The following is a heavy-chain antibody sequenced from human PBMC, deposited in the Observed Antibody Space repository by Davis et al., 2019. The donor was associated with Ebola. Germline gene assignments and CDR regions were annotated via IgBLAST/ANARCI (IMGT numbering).Heavy chain of an antibody. V-gene: IGHV1-18*01. Sequence: ASVKVSCKASAYGFTTYALNWVRQAPGQGLEWMGWVYPNTGQTNYAQSLQGRVTLTTDTSTTTSYLELNNLRSDDTAVYFCAREGASGWKGFFDLWGQGTLITVSS. J-gene: IGHJ4*02. CDR2: VYPNTGQT. D-gene: IGHD6-25*01. CDR3: AREGASGWKGFFDL. CDR1: AYGFTTYA.